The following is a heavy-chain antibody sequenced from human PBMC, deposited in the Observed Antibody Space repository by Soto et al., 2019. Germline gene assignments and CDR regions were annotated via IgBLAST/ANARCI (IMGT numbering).Heavy chain of an antibody. D-gene: IGHD3-3*01. CDR2: IYSGGST. Sequence: GGSLRLSCAVSGFTVSSNYMSWVRQPPGKGPEWVSDIYSGGSTYYADSVKGRFTISRDNAKNSLYLQMNSLRAEDTAVYYCAREDFWSGYGIYYYYGMDVWGQGTTVTVSS. CDR1: GFTVSSNY. CDR3: AREDFWSGYGIYYYYGMDV. V-gene: IGHV3-53*01. J-gene: IGHJ6*02.